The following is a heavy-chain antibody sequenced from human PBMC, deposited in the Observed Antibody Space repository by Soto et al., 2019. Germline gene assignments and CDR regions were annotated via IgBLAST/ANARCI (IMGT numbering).Heavy chain of an antibody. CDR2: IYHSGST. CDR3: AREGGLRYFDWSSNYFDY. D-gene: IGHD3-9*01. V-gene: IGHV4-38-2*02. Sequence: SSETLSLTCAVSGYSISSGYYWGWIRQPPGKGLEWIGSIYHSGSTYYNPSLKSRVTISVDTSKNQFSLKLSSVTAADTAVYYCAREGGLRYFDWSSNYFDYWGQGTLVTVSS. J-gene: IGHJ4*02. CDR1: GYSISSGYY.